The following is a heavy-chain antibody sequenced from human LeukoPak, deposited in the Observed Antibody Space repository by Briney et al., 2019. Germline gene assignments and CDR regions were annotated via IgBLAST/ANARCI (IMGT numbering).Heavy chain of an antibody. V-gene: IGHV1-2*02. CDR1: GYTFTGYY. D-gene: IGHD3-10*01. CDR3: ARGGSGYRNYYYYYYMDV. CDR2: INPNSGGT. Sequence: GASEKVSCKASGYTFTGYYMHWVRQAPGQGLEWMGWINPNSGGTNYAQKFQGRVTMTRDTSISTAYMELSRLRSDDTAVYYCARGGSGYRNYYYYYYMDVWGKGTTVTVSS. J-gene: IGHJ6*03.